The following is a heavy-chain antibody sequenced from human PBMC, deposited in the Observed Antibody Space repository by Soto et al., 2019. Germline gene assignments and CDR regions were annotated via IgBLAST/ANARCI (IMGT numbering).Heavy chain of an antibody. CDR1: GGAISSYY. J-gene: IGHJ6*02. CDR3: ARVAFSYFGMDV. Sequence: TSETLSLTCIVPGGAISSYYWSWVRQPAGKGLEWIGRVFSSGSTNYNASLKSRVTMSIDTSKNEVSLTLRSVTAADTAVYYCARVAFSYFGMDVWGPGTTVTVS. D-gene: IGHD3-3*02. V-gene: IGHV4-4*07. CDR2: VFSSGST.